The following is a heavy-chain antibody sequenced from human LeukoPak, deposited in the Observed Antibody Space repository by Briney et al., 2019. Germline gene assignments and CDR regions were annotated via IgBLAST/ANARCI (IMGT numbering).Heavy chain of an antibody. Sequence: ALVKVSCKASGGTFSSYAISWVRQAPGQGLEWMGGIIPIFGTANYAQKFQGRVTITTDESTSTAYMELSSLRSEDTAVYYCARDLGCSSTSCYSNGPFDYWGQGTLVTVSS. D-gene: IGHD2-2*01. CDR2: IIPIFGTA. V-gene: IGHV1-69*05. CDR1: GGTFSSYA. CDR3: ARDLGCSSTSCYSNGPFDY. J-gene: IGHJ4*02.